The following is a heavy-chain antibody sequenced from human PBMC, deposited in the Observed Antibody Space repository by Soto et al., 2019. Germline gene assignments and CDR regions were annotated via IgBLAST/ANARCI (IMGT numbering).Heavy chain of an antibody. CDR3: ATRGTQGRWLEFADS. CDR1: GGTFSSLG. D-gene: IGHD5-12*01. V-gene: IGHV1-69*01. J-gene: IGHJ4*02. CDR2: IIPITGRT. Sequence: QVQLVQSGAEVKRPGSSVKVSCEASGGTFSSLGFFWVRQAPGQGLEWMGGIIPITGRTTFAPKFLGRVTITADESTRTTHMELTALTSNDTAIYYCATRGTQGRWLEFADSWGQGTLVTVSS.